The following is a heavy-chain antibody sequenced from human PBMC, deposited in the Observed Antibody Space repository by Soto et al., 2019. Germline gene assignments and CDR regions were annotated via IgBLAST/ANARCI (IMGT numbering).Heavy chain of an antibody. CDR2: IYCGDSHT. Sequence: PGESLKISVEASGYSFSTNWNAWVRLMPGKGLEWMGVIYCGDSHTRYSPSFQGQVTISADKSISTAYLQWSSLKASDTAMYYCARRRGYSYGSNWFDPWGQGTLVTVSS. CDR1: GYSFSTNW. V-gene: IGHV5-51*01. D-gene: IGHD5-18*01. CDR3: ARRRGYSYGSNWFDP. J-gene: IGHJ5*02.